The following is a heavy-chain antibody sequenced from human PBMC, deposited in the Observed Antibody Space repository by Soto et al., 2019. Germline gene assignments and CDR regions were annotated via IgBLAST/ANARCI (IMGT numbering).Heavy chain of an antibody. CDR1: GFTLSTYT. CDR3: AKARCSTANCYVPDY. Sequence: PGGSLRISCAASGFTLSTYTMSWLRQAPGKGLEWVSSISGGGDSPSYADSVQGRFTISRDNPKNTLYLQMNSLRAEDTALYYCAKARCSTANCYVPDYWGQGTLVTVSS. D-gene: IGHD2-2*01. V-gene: IGHV3-23*01. CDR2: ISGGGDSP. J-gene: IGHJ4*02.